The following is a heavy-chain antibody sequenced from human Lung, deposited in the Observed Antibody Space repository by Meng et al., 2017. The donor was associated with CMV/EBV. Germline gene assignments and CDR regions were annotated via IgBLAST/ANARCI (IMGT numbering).Heavy chain of an antibody. CDR1: GFTCSDHY. CDR2: IRNKANRDTT. J-gene: IGHJ4*02. D-gene: IGHD6-19*01. V-gene: IGHV3-72*01. CDR3: ARWTSGRCDY. Sequence: GESLKISCAASGFTCSDHYMDWVRQAPGKGLEWVGRIRNKANRDTTEYAASVKGRFTISRDDSRNSLYLQMNSLKTEDTAVYYCARWTSGRCDYLGQGTLVTVSS.